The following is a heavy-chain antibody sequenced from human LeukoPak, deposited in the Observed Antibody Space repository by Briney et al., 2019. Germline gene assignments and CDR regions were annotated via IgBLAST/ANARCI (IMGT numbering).Heavy chain of an antibody. CDR3: AKDRRDSSGYSDY. D-gene: IGHD3-22*01. CDR1: GFTFSSYA. Sequence: PGGSLRLSCAASGFTFSSYAMSWVRQAPGKGLEWVSAISGSGGSTYCADSVKGRFTISRDNSKNTLYLQMNSLRAEDTAVYYCAKDRRDSSGYSDYWGQGTLVTVSS. V-gene: IGHV3-23*01. J-gene: IGHJ4*02. CDR2: ISGSGGST.